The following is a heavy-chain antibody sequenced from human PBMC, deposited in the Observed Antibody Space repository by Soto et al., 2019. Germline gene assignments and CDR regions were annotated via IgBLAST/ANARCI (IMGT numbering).Heavy chain of an antibody. V-gene: IGHV3-23*01. J-gene: IGHJ4*02. D-gene: IGHD6-6*01. CDR3: AKRSSSSTFDY. Sequence: PGGSLRLSCAASGFTFSSYAMSWVRQAPGKGLEWVSVISVSDDSTYYADSVKGWFTISRDNSKNTLYLQMNSLRSEDTAVYYRAKRSSSSTFDYWGQGTLVTVSS. CDR2: ISVSDDST. CDR1: GFTFSSYA.